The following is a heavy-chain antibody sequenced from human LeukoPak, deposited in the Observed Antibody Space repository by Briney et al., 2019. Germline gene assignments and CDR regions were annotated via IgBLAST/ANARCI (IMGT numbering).Heavy chain of an antibody. CDR2: IKQDGSEK. CDR3: ARNWRSIDY. CDR1: GFTFSTSS. V-gene: IGHV3-7*01. Sequence: GGSLRLSCAASGFTFSTSSMSWVRQAPGKGLEWVANIKQDGSEKNYVDSMKGRFTISRDNAKNSLYLQINSLRAEDTAVYYCARNWRSIDYWGQGTLVTVSS. D-gene: IGHD3-3*01. J-gene: IGHJ4*02.